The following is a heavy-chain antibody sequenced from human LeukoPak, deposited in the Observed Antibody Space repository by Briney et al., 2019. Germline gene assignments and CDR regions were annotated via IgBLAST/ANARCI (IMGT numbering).Heavy chain of an antibody. D-gene: IGHD2-2*01. V-gene: IGHV3-30*02. CDR2: IRYDGSNK. CDR1: GFTFSSYG. J-gene: IGHJ4*02. Sequence: GGSLRLSCAASGFTFSSYGMHWVRQAPGKGLEWVAFIRYDGSNKYYADSVKGRFTISRDNSKNTLYLQTNSLRAEDTAVYYCAKGTGAAVIVVVPAASPAGHWGQGTLVTVSS. CDR3: AKGTGAAVIVVVPAASPAGH.